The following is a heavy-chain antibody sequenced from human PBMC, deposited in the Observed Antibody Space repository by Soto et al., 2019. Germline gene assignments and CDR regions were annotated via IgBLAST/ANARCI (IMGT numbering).Heavy chain of an antibody. CDR3: ARRITYCGGDCHGIFDY. CDR1: GYTLTSYG. V-gene: IGHV1-18*01. Sequence: ASVKVSCKDSGYTLTSYGISWVRQANGQGLEWMGWISAYNGNTSYAQKFQGRVTMTRDTSTSTVYMELSSLRSEDTAVYYCARRITYCGGDCHGIFDYWGQGTLVTVSS. CDR2: ISAYNGNT. J-gene: IGHJ4*02. D-gene: IGHD2-21*02.